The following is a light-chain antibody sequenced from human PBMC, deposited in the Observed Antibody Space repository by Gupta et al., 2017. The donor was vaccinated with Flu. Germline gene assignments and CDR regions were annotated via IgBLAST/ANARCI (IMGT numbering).Light chain of an antibody. J-gene: IGKJ2*02. CDR2: RAF. CDR3: HQRKHKDYSLCN. CDR1: HDVFNN. V-gene: IGKV1-9*01. Sequence: DIQLTQSPSFLSASLGDSVTITCRASHDVFNNLAWYQQKPGKAPTLLIYRAFTLHSGGTSGFSDSGCGSDCALSINILQPEECDNYYCHQRKHKDYSLCNFGQGTKLDI.